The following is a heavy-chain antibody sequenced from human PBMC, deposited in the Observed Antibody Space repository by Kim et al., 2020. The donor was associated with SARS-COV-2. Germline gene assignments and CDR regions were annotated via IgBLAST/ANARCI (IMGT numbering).Heavy chain of an antibody. D-gene: IGHD2-2*01. J-gene: IGHJ2*01. Sequence: GGSLRLSCAASGFTFSSYSMNWVRQAPGKGLEWVSYISSSSSTIYYADSVKGRFTISRDNAKNSLYLQMNSLRAEDTAVYYCARDLTAAASYWYFDLWGRGTLVTVSS. CDR1: GFTFSSYS. CDR3: ARDLTAAASYWYFDL. CDR2: ISSSSSTI. V-gene: IGHV3-48*04.